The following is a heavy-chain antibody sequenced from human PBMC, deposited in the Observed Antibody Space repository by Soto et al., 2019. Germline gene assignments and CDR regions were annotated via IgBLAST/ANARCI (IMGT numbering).Heavy chain of an antibody. CDR3: ARDRTVTTVYYYYYYGMDV. CDR1: GSTFSSYS. CDR2: ISSSSSTI. V-gene: IGHV3-48*02. Sequence: GGSLRLSCAASGSTFSSYSMNWVRQAPGKGLEWVSYISSSSSTIYYADSVKGRFTISRDNAKNSLYLQMNSLRDEDTAVYYCARDRTVTTVYYYYYYGMDVWGQGTTVTVSS. J-gene: IGHJ6*02. D-gene: IGHD4-4*01.